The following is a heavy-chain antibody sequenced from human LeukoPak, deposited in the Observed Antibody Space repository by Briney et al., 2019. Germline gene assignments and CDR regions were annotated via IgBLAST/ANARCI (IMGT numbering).Heavy chain of an antibody. D-gene: IGHD3-3*01. Sequence: ASVKVSCKASGYTFTSYDINWVRQATGQGLEWMGWMNPNSGNTGYAQKFQGRVTITRNTSISTAYMELSSLRSEDTAVYYCARGETIFGVVIIATMRYDYWGQGTLVTVSS. V-gene: IGHV1-8*03. CDR3: ARGETIFGVVIIATMRYDY. CDR2: MNPNSGNT. CDR1: GYTFTSYD. J-gene: IGHJ4*02.